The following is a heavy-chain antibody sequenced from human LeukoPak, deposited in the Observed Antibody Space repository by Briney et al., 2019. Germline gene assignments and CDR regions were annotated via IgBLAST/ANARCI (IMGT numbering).Heavy chain of an antibody. CDR2: IYYSGSS. Sequence: SETLSLTCAVSGFSISSAYYWGWIRQPPGKGLEWIGSIYYSGSSYYNSSLKSRVSISVDTSKNQFSLKLSSVTATDTAAYYCARIRMGHIVVVPASFDFWGQGTLVTVSS. V-gene: IGHV4-38-2*01. CDR1: GFSISSAYY. J-gene: IGHJ4*02. D-gene: IGHD2-2*01. CDR3: ARIRMGHIVVVPASFDF.